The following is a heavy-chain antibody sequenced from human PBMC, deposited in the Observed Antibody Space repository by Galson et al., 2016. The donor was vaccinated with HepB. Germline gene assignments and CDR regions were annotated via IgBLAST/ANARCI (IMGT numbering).Heavy chain of an antibody. CDR1: GFTLTTYT. Sequence: SLRLSCAASGFTLTTYTMHWVRQAPGKGLEWVSSISSSSSYIYYTDSVKGRFTISRDNAKASLDLQMNNLRAEDTALYYCARVCSNRNAESKSYYALDIWGQGTMVTVSS. CDR2: ISSSSSYI. D-gene: IGHD2-2*01. J-gene: IGHJ3*02. V-gene: IGHV3-21*01. CDR3: ARVCSNRNAESKSYYALDI.